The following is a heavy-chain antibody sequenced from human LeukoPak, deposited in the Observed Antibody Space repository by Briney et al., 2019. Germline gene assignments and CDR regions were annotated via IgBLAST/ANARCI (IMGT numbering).Heavy chain of an antibody. Sequence: GGSLRLSYSASGFTFSSYAMHWVRQAPGKGLEYVSAISSNGGSTYYADSVKGRFTISRDNSKNTLYLQMSSLRAEDTAVYYCVRCGYSYGFLGAFDIWGQGTMVTVSS. CDR2: ISSNGGST. J-gene: IGHJ3*02. D-gene: IGHD5-18*01. CDR3: VRCGYSYGFLGAFDI. CDR1: GFTFSSYA. V-gene: IGHV3-64D*09.